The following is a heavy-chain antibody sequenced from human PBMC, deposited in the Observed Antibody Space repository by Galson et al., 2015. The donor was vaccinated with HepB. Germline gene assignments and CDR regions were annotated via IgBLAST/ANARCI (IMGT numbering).Heavy chain of an antibody. V-gene: IGHV6-1*01. J-gene: IGHJ6*02. CDR3: TRVRHLARGMAV. Sequence: CAISGDSVSTNIVAWNWIRQSPSRGLEWLGRTYYRSKWYNDYAVSVQSRITNNPDTSRNQFSLQLNSVTPEDTGVYYCTRVRHLARGMAVWGQGTTVTVSS. CDR2: TYYRSKWYN. CDR1: GDSVSTNIVA. D-gene: IGHD5-12*01.